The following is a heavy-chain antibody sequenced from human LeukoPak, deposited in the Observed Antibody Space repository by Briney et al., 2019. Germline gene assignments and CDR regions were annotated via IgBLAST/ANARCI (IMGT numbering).Heavy chain of an antibody. D-gene: IGHD3-10*01. CDR2: ISSSGSTI. CDR3: ARVDYYGSGSYVDY. V-gene: IGHV3-11*01. Sequence: GGSLRLSCAASGFTFSDYYMSWIRQAPGKGLEWVSYISSSGSTIYYADSVEGRFTISRDNAKNSLYLQMNSLRAEDTAVYYCARVDYYGSGSYVDYWGQGTLVTVSS. J-gene: IGHJ4*02. CDR1: GFTFSDYY.